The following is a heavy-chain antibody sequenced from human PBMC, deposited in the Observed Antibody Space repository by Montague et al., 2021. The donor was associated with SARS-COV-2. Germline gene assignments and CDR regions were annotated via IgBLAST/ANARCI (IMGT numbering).Heavy chain of an antibody. CDR3: ARELNTSVSMIVSY. V-gene: IGHV3-30*04. J-gene: IGHJ4*02. CDR2: ISYNGGNE. D-gene: IGHD3-22*01. Sequence: SLRLSCAASGFTFSTYAMHWVRQAPGKGLEWVGLISYNGGNEYYADSVKGRYIISRDNSKNTLYLEMNSLRPEDTAVYYCARELNTSVSMIVSYWGRGTLVTVSS. CDR1: GFTFSTYA.